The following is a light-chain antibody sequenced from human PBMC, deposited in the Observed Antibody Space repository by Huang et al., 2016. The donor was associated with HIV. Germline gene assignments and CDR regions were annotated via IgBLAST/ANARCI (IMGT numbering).Light chain of an antibody. CDR3: QQSYNMPYT. CDR2: DAT. J-gene: IGKJ2*01. V-gene: IGKV1-39*01. CDR1: KNIRSY. Sequence: DIQVTQSPSSLSTSVGDRVTITCRASKNIRSYLNWYQQKPGTAPKLLIYDATNLQSGVPSRFSAGGSGTDFTLTISSPQPEDLATYYCQQSYNMPYTFGQGTMLEIK.